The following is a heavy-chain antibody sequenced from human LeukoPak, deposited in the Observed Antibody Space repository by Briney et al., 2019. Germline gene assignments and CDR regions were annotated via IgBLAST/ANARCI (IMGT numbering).Heavy chain of an antibody. V-gene: IGHV3-23*01. CDR3: AKSRLGYDY. J-gene: IGHJ4*02. CDR2: ISGSGGDT. Sequence: GGSLRLSCAASGFTFSSYVMSWVRQAPGEGLEWVSAISGSGGDTYYADSVKGRFTISRDNSDNTLYLQMNSLRAEDTAVYFCAKSRLGYDYWGQGTLVTVSS. D-gene: IGHD5-12*01. CDR1: GFTFSSYV.